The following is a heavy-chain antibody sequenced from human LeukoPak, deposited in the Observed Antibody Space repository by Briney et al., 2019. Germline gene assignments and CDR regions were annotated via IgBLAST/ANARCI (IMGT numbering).Heavy chain of an antibody. CDR3: ARFGVAGTGGFDY. Sequence: SETLSLICTVSGGSISSYYWSWIRQPPGKGLEWIGYIYYSGSTNYNPSLKSRVTISVDTSKNQFSLKLSSVTAADTAVYYCARFGVAGTGGFDYWGQGTLVTVSS. CDR1: GGSISSYY. D-gene: IGHD6-19*01. J-gene: IGHJ4*02. CDR2: IYYSGST. V-gene: IGHV4-59*08.